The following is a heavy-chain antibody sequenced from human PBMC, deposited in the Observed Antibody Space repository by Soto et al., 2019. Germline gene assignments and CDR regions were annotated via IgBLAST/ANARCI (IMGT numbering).Heavy chain of an antibody. CDR2: IKQDGSGK. Sequence: PGGSLRLSCAASGFTFSSYWMSWVRQAPGKGLEWVANIKQDGSGKYYVDSVKGRFTISRDNAKNSLYLQMNSLRAEDTAVYYCASGPVYCSGGSCYLRFDYWGQGTLVTVSS. D-gene: IGHD2-15*01. CDR3: ASGPVYCSGGSCYLRFDY. V-gene: IGHV3-7*05. J-gene: IGHJ4*02. CDR1: GFTFSSYW.